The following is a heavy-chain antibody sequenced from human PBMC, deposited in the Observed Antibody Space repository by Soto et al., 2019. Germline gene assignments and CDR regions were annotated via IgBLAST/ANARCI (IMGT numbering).Heavy chain of an antibody. V-gene: IGHV1-18*01. Sequence: ASVKVSCKASGYTFTSYGISWVRQAPGQGLEWMGWISAYNGNTNYAQKLQGRVTMTTDTSTSTAYMELRSLRSDDTAVYYCARGIYGDFNSYYFDYWGQGTLVTVS. CDR1: GYTFTSYG. J-gene: IGHJ4*02. CDR2: ISAYNGNT. D-gene: IGHD4-17*01. CDR3: ARGIYGDFNSYYFDY.